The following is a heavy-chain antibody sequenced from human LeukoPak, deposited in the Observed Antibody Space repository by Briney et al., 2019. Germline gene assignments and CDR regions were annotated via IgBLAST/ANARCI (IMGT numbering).Heavy chain of an antibody. V-gene: IGHV4-59*02. Sequence: SETLSLTCTVSGGSVTDYYWSWIRQSPGKGLEWIGYIYYTGTSYNPSLKSRVTISVDTSKNQFSLKLTYVTAADTAVYYCARGVNSGYFDYCGQGTLVTVSS. CDR2: IYYTGT. CDR3: ARGVNSGYFDY. CDR1: GGSVTDYY. J-gene: IGHJ4*01. D-gene: IGHD1-26*01.